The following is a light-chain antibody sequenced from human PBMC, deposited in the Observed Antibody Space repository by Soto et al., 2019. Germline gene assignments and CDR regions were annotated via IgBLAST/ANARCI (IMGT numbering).Light chain of an antibody. CDR2: AAS. CDR1: QAIYNY. V-gene: IGKV1-27*01. Sequence: DIQMTQSPSSLSASVGDRVTITCRASQAIYNYLAWYQQKPGKVPTLLISAASTLQSGVPSRFSGSGSGTDFTLTISRLQPEDVATYYRQKFSAVPTFGGGTKVEI. CDR3: QKFSAVPT. J-gene: IGKJ4*01.